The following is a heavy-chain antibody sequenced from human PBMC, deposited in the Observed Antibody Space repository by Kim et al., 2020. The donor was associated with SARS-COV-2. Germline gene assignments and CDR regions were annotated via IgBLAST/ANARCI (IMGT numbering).Heavy chain of an antibody. Sequence: GGSLRLSCAASGFTFSSYAMHWVRQAPGKGLEGVAVISYDGSNKYYADSVKGRFTISRDKSKNTLYLQMNSLRTEDTAMYYCARDGTYYYDSSALPDDYWGQGTLVTVSS. CDR2: ISYDGSNK. CDR3: ARDGTYYYDSSALPDDY. V-gene: IGHV3-30*04. CDR1: GFTFSSYA. J-gene: IGHJ4*02. D-gene: IGHD3-22*01.